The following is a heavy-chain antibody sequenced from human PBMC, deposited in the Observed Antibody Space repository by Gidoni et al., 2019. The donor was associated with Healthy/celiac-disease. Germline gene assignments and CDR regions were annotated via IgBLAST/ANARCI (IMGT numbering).Heavy chain of an antibody. V-gene: IGHV1-18*01. CDR2: ISAYNGNT. CDR1: GYNFTSYG. Sequence: QVQLVQSGAEVKKPGASVKVSCKASGYNFTSYGISWVRQAPGQGLEWMGWISAYNGNTNYAQKLQGRVTMTTDTATSTAYMELRSLRSDDTAVYYCARFVYDSSGYYYYYYGMDVWGQGTTVTVSS. CDR3: ARFVYDSSGYYYYYYGMDV. D-gene: IGHD3-22*01. J-gene: IGHJ6*02.